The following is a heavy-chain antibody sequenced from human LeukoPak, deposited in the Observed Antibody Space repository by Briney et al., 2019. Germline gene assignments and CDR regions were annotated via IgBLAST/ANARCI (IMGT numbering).Heavy chain of an antibody. CDR3: ASSSNWGPPDMDV. J-gene: IGHJ6*03. CDR2: IYHSGST. V-gene: IGHV4-38-2*02. Sequence: SETLSLTCTVSGYSISSGYYWDWIRQPPGKGLEWIGSIYHSGSTYYNPSLESRVTISVDTSKNHFSLKLSSVTAADTAVYYCASSSNWGPPDMDVWGKGTTVTVSS. D-gene: IGHD7-27*01. CDR1: GYSISSGYY.